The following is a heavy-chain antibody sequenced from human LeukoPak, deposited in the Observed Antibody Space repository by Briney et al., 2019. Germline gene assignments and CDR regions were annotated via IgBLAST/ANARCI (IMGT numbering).Heavy chain of an antibody. CDR1: GGSISSYY. CDR2: IYYSGST. Sequence: PSETLSLTCTVSGGSISSYYWSWIRQPPGKGLEWVGYIYYSGSTNYNPSLKSRVTISVDTSKNQFSLKLSSVTAADTAVYYCARDWGYCSSTSCPKGWFDPWGQGTLVTVSS. J-gene: IGHJ5*02. V-gene: IGHV4-59*01. D-gene: IGHD2-2*01. CDR3: ARDWGYCSSTSCPKGWFDP.